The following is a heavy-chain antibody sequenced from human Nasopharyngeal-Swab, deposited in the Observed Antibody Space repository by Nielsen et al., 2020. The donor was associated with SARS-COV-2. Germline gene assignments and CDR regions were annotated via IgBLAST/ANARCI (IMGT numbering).Heavy chain of an antibody. Sequence: GGSLRLSCAASGFTFSSYAMHWVRQAPGKGLEWVSGISWNSGSIGYADSVKGRFTISRDNAKNSLYLQMNSLRAEDTALYYCAKLGSGSYPFDYWGQGTLVTVSS. CDR3: AKLGSGSYPFDY. J-gene: IGHJ4*02. CDR2: ISWNSGSI. CDR1: GFTFSSYA. D-gene: IGHD1-26*01. V-gene: IGHV3-9*01.